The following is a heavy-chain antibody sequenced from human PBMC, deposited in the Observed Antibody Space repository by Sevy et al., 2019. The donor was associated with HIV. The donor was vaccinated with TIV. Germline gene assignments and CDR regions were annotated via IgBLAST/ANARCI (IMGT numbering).Heavy chain of an antibody. V-gene: IGHV3-23*01. D-gene: IGHD3-22*01. CDR2: IFGSGGTT. CDR3: AGGRFDSSGSFDAFDI. J-gene: IGHJ3*02. Sequence: GGSLRLSCAASGITFKNYAMNWVRQAPGKGLNWVSSIFGSGGTTYYADYVRGRFTISRDTSKNTLFLQMNSLRTEDTALYYCAGGRFDSSGSFDAFDIWGQGTMVTVSS. CDR1: GITFKNYA.